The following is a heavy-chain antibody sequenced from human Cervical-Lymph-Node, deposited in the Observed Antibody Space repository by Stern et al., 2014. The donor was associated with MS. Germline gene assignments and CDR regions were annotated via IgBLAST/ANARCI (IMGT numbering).Heavy chain of an antibody. CDR2: IYYSGST. J-gene: IGHJ2*01. Sequence: VQLVESGPGLVKPSQTLSLTCTVSGGSISSGNYYWSWIRQHPGKGLEWIGYIYYSGSTYYNPSLKSRPILSVDTSKNQFSLKLSSVTAADTAVYYCASRSPIAWYFDLWGRGTLVTVSS. CDR3: ASRSPIAWYFDL. V-gene: IGHV4-31*03. CDR1: GGSISSGNYY. D-gene: IGHD3-22*01.